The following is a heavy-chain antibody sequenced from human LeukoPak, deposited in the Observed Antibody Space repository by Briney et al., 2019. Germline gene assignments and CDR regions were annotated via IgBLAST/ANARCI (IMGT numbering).Heavy chain of an antibody. D-gene: IGHD6-19*01. CDR2: TYYRSKWYN. J-gene: IGHJ4*02. CDR1: GDSVSSNSAA. V-gene: IGHV6-1*01. CDR3: ARNADNSGWFGFDY. Sequence: SQTLSLTCAISGDSVSSNSAAWNWIRQSPSRGLEWLGRTYYRSKWYNDYAVSVKSRITINPDTSKNQFSLQLNSVTPEDTAVYYCARNADNSGWFGFDYWGQGAPVTVSS.